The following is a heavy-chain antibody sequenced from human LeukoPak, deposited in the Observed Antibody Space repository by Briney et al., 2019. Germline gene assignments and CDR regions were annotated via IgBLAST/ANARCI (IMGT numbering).Heavy chain of an antibody. V-gene: IGHV1-2*02. CDR3: ARDVSYYDFWSGYYKVGYYYYYMDV. Sequence: ASVRVSSTAFGNTFTDYFMHWVRQAPGQGLEWMGWINPNNGGTNYAQKFQGRVTMTRDTSISTAYMELSRLRSDDTAVYYCARDVSYYDFWSGYYKVGYYYYYMDVWGKGTTVTVSS. D-gene: IGHD3-3*01. CDR1: GNTFTDYF. J-gene: IGHJ6*03. CDR2: INPNNGGT.